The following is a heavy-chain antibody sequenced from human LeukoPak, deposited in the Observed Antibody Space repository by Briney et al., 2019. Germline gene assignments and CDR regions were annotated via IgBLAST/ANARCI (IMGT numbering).Heavy chain of an antibody. CDR3: ARDSRYYDFWSGHNF. V-gene: IGHV3-7*01. CDR1: GFTFSSYW. D-gene: IGHD3-3*01. CDR2: IKQDGSEK. J-gene: IGHJ4*02. Sequence: GGSLRLSCAASGFTFSSYWMSWVRQAPGKGLEWVANIKQDGSEKYYVDSVKGRFTISRDNAKNSLYLQMNSLRAEDTAVYYCARDSRYYDFWSGHNFWGQGTLVTVSS.